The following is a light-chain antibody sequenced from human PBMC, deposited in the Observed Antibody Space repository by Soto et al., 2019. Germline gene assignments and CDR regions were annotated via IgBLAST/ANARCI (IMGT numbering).Light chain of an antibody. Sequence: QSVLTQPRSVSGSPGQAVTISCTGTSRDVGGYNYVSWYRQHPGKAPKLMIYDVSKRPSGVPDRFSGSKSGNTASLTISGLQAEDEADYYCCSYAGSYTYVFGTGTKVTVL. CDR2: DVS. J-gene: IGLJ1*01. CDR1: SRDVGGYNY. V-gene: IGLV2-11*01. CDR3: CSYAGSYTYV.